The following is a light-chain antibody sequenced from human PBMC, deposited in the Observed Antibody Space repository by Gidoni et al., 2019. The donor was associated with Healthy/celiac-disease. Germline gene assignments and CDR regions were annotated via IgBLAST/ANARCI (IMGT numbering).Light chain of an antibody. CDR1: QSISSY. J-gene: IGKJ4*01. Sequence: DIQMTQSPSSLSASVGDRVTITCRASQSISSYLNWYQQKPGKAPKLLIYAASSLQSGVPSRFSGSGSGTDFTLTISSLQPEDFATYYCQQSYSTPLTFGAXTKVKIK. V-gene: IGKV1-39*01. CDR3: QQSYSTPLT. CDR2: AAS.